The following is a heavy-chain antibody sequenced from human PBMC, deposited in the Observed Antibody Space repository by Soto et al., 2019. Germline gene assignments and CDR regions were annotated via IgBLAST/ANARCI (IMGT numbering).Heavy chain of an antibody. D-gene: IGHD2-21*02. CDR3: ARDQLILPAHDFFYGSDV. Sequence: DVQLEESGGGLVQPGESLRLSCEVSGFTLSMYSMTWVRQAPGKGLEWVATSPQEGSDGHYVDSVKGRFTISRDNAKNSVYLQMNILRAEDTAVYYCARDQLILPAHDFFYGSDVWGHGAKVTVSS. CDR2: SPQEGSDG. V-gene: IGHV3-7*03. CDR1: GFTLSMYS. J-gene: IGHJ6*01.